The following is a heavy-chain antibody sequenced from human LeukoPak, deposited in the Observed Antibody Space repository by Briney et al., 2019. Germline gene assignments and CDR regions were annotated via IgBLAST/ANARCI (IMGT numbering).Heavy chain of an antibody. CDR2: INSDGSST. Sequence: GGSLRLSCAASGFTFSNYRRHWVRQAPGKGLVWVSRINSDGSSTSYADSVKGRFTISRDNAKNTLYLQMNSLRAEDTAGYYCAREGSYGQFDYWGQGTLVTVCS. CDR1: GFTFSNYR. V-gene: IGHV3-74*01. D-gene: IGHD5-18*01. CDR3: AREGSYGQFDY. J-gene: IGHJ4*02.